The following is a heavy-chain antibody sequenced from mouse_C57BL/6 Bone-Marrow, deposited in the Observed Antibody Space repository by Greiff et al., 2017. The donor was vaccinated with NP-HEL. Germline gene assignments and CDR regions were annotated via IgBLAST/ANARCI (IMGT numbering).Heavy chain of an antibody. CDR2: IYPRSGNT. J-gene: IGHJ3*01. CDR1: GYTFTSYG. D-gene: IGHD1-1*01. CDR3: ARKNTTPFAY. Sequence: VKLQESGAELARPGASVKLSCKASGYTFTSYGISWVKQRTGQGLEWIGEIYPRSGNTYYNEKFKGKATLTADKSSSTAYMELRSLTSEDSAVYFCARKNTTPFAYWGQGTLVTVSA. V-gene: IGHV1-81*01.